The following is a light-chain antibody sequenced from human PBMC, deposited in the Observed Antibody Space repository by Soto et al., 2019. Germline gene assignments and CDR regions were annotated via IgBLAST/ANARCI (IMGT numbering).Light chain of an antibody. V-gene: IGKV1-39*01. CDR1: QSISSY. CDR3: QQFTSYPLT. J-gene: IGKJ4*01. Sequence: DIQTTQSPSTMAASVGDRVTITCRASQSISSYLNWYQQKPGKAPKLLIYAASSLQSGVPSRFSGSGSGTDFTLTISRLEPEDFAVYYCQQFTSYPLTFGGGTKVDIK. CDR2: AAS.